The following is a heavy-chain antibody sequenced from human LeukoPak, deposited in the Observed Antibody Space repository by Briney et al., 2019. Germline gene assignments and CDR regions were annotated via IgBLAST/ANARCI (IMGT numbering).Heavy chain of an antibody. CDR2: ISAYNGNT. CDR3: ATMGYGPGSYYNVGSY. D-gene: IGHD3-10*01. CDR1: GYTFTSYG. Sequence: GASVKVSCKASGYTFTSYGISWVRQAPGQGLEWMGWISAYNGNTNYAQKLQGRVTMTTDTSTSTAYMELRSLRSDDTAVYYCATMGYGPGSYYNVGSYWGQGTLVTVSS. J-gene: IGHJ4*02. V-gene: IGHV1-18*01.